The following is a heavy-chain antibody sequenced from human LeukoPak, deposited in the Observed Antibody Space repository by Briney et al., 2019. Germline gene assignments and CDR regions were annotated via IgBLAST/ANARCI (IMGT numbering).Heavy chain of an antibody. CDR2: IYPGDSDT. V-gene: IGHV5-51*07. CDR1: GYSFTSYW. Sequence: PGESLKISCKGSGYSFTSYWIGWVHQMPGKGLEWMGIIYPGDSDTRYSPSFQGQVTISADKSISTAYLQWSSLKASDTAMFYCARHIYYGSGSFDAFDIWGQGTMVAVSS. J-gene: IGHJ3*02. CDR3: ARHIYYGSGSFDAFDI. D-gene: IGHD3-10*01.